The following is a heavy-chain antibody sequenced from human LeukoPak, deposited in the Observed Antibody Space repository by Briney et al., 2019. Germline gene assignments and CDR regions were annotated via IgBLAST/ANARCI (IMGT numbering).Heavy chain of an antibody. J-gene: IGHJ6*02. Sequence: GGSLRLSCAASGFTFSSYAMSWVRQAPGKGLEWVSTVSSSGGRTYYADSVKGRFTISRDNSKNTLYLQMNSLRVEDTAEYYCADPPTKDIWGQGTTVTVSS. CDR2: VSSSGGRT. CDR1: GFTFSSYA. D-gene: IGHD1-1*01. V-gene: IGHV3-23*01. CDR3: ADPPTKDI.